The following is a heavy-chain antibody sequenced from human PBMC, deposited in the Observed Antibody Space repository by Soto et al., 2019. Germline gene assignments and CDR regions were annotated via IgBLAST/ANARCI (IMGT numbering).Heavy chain of an antibody. Sequence: GGSLRLSCSASGFTFDDYVMHWVRQAPGKGLEWVSSINWDSASINYADSVKGRFTISRDNAKKSLYLQMNSLRPEDSALYFCAKDVTERGYCSSPGCMAHYYYFMDGWGKGTTVTVSS. V-gene: IGHV3-9*01. J-gene: IGHJ6*03. CDR3: AKDVTERGYCSSPGCMAHYYYFMDG. CDR2: INWDSASI. CDR1: GFTFDDYV. D-gene: IGHD2-2*01.